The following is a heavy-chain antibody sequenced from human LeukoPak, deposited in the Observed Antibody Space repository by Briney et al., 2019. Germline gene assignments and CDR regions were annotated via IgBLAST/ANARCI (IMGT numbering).Heavy chain of an antibody. CDR2: INPSGGST. J-gene: IGHJ4*02. CDR3: ARGYCSSTSCYASDY. V-gene: IGHV1-46*01. CDR1: GYTFTSYY. Sequence: ASVTVSCKASGYTFTSYYMHWVRQAPGQGLEWMGIINPSGGSTSYAQKFQGRVTMTRDTSTSTVYMELSSLRSEDTAVYYCARGYCSSTSCYASDYWGQGTLVTVSS. D-gene: IGHD2-2*01.